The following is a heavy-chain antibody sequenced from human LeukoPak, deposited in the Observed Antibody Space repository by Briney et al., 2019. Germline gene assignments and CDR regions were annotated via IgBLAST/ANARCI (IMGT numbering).Heavy chain of an antibody. CDR3: ARDTLYYDSSGYYDY. Sequence: PGGSLRLSCAASRVTFSSYAMSCVPEAPGKGVEWGSAIRGSGGSTYYADTVKGRFTISRDNSKNTLYLQMNSLRAEDTAVYYCARDTLYYDSSGYYDYWGQGTLVTVSS. D-gene: IGHD3-22*01. J-gene: IGHJ4*02. CDR2: IRGSGGST. V-gene: IGHV3-23*01. CDR1: RVTFSSYA.